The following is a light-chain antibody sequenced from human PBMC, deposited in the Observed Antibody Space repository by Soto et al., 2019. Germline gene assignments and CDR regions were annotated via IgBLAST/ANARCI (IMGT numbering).Light chain of an antibody. CDR1: QSVTKY. CDR2: DVS. CDR3: HQRSNWPLT. Sequence: EVVLTQSPATLSLAPGERATLSCRASQSVTKYLAWYQQKPGQALRLLIYDVSKRATGIPARFSGSGSETDVTRTISSLEPGDFAVYYCHQRSNWPLTFGGGPKLEIK. V-gene: IGKV3-11*01. J-gene: IGKJ4*01.